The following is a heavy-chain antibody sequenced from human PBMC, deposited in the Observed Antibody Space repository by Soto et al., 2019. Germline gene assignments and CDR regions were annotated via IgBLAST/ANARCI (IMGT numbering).Heavy chain of an antibody. D-gene: IGHD3-3*01. V-gene: IGHV1-3*01. CDR2: INAGNGNT. Sequence: QVHHVQSGAEVRKPGASVKVSCKTSGYTFTSYSIHWVRQAPGQRLEWMGWINAGNGNTKYSQNFQGRVTITRDTSASTAYMDLSSLRTEDTAMYFCARDHDYWSHYSWDYWGQGTLVTVSS. CDR3: ARDHDYWSHYSWDY. J-gene: IGHJ4*02. CDR1: GYTFTSYS.